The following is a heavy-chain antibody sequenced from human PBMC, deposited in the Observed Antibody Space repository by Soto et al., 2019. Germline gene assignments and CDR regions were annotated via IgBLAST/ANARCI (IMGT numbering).Heavy chain of an antibody. Sequence: SETLSLTCAVSGLFIGSGNYWGWIRKPPGKGLERIGSIFHGGNTYYNPSLKSRVTISVDMSKNQFSLKLNSVTAADTAVYYCARARWYDAFDVWGQGTVVTVS. CDR2: IFHGGNT. D-gene: IGHD2-15*01. V-gene: IGHV4-38-2*01. CDR1: GLFIGSGNY. CDR3: ARARWYDAFDV. J-gene: IGHJ3*01.